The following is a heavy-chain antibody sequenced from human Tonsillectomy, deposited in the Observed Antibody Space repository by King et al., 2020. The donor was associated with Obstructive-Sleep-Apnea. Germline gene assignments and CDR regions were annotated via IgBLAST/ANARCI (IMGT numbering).Heavy chain of an antibody. CDR1: GGSISSYH. J-gene: IGHJ5*02. CDR2: IFFIGRT. V-gene: IGHV4-59*01. D-gene: IGHD1-1*01. CDR3: ARDGAGNDGWFDP. Sequence: QLQESGPGLVKPSETLSLTCTVSGGSISSYHWRWIRQPPGKGLEGIGYIFFIGRTNYNPSLKRRGTISVDTSKNQFSLKLSSVTAADTAVYYCARDGAGNDGWFDPWGQGTRVTVSS.